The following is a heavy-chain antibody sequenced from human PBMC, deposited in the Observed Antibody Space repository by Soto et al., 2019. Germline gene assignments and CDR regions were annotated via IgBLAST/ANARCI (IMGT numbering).Heavy chain of an antibody. D-gene: IGHD2-8*01. CDR3: AKEQTWSLTQAFDI. CDR1: GFTFAGYA. CDR2: ISGNGNSL. V-gene: IGHV3-23*01. J-gene: IGHJ3*02. Sequence: EVQLLESGGGLVQPGRSLRLPCAASGFTFAGYAMNWVRQAPAKGLEWVSTISGNGNSLYYADSVKGRFTISRDNSKNTLYLQMNSLRAEDTAVYYCAKEQTWSLTQAFDIWGQGTRVIGSS.